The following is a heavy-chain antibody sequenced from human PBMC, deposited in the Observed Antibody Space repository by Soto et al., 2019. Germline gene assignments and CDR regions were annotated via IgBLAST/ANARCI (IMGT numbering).Heavy chain of an antibody. CDR2: IYYSGST. J-gene: IGHJ4*02. D-gene: IGHD3-22*01. CDR1: GGSISSYY. Sequence: SETLSLTCTVSGGSISSYYWSWIRQPPGKGLEWIGYIYYSGSTNYNPSLKSRVTISVDTSKNQFSLKLSSVTAADTAVYYCARQSRSPYDSSGYYWVPAFDYWGQGTLVTVSS. V-gene: IGHV4-59*08. CDR3: ARQSRSPYDSSGYYWVPAFDY.